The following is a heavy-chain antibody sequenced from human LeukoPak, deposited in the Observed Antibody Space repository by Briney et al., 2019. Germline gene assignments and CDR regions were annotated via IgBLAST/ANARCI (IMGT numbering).Heavy chain of an antibody. J-gene: IGHJ4*02. Sequence: GGSLRLSCAASGFILSSYEMNWVRQAPGKGLEWVSYISSAGTMTYYADSVKGRFTISRDNAKNSLYLHMSSLRVEDTAVYYCARDRTMIVDYWGQGTLVTVSS. D-gene: IGHD3-22*01. CDR2: ISSAGTMT. V-gene: IGHV3-48*03. CDR3: ARDRTMIVDY. CDR1: GFILSSYE.